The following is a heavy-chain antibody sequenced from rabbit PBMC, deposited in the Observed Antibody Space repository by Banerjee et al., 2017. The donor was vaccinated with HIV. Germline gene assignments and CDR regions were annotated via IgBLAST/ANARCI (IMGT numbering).Heavy chain of an antibody. D-gene: IGHD1-1*01. CDR3: ARGYWTDGLHL. Sequence: QEQLKETGGGLLQPGGSLTLSCKGSGFTISRYGVSWVRQAPGKGLEWIGCIWTGSSSTDYASWVNGRFTISRSTSLNTVDLQMTSLTAADTATYFCARGYWTDGLHLWGPGTLVTVS. J-gene: IGHJ4*01. CDR1: GFTISRYG. CDR2: IWTGSSST. V-gene: IGHV1S47*01.